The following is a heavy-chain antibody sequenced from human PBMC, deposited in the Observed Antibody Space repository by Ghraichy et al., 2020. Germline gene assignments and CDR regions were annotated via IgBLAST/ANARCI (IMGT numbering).Heavy chain of an antibody. J-gene: IGHJ4*02. CDR1: GGSFSGYY. D-gene: IGHD3-10*01. V-gene: IGHV4-34*01. Sequence: SETLSLTCAVYGGSFSGYYWSWIRQPPGKGLEWIGEINHSGSTNYNPSLKSRVIISVDTSKNQFSLKLSSVTAADTAVYYCARRGSGGGSQNLDYWGQGILVAVSS. CDR3: ARRGSGGGSQNLDY. CDR2: INHSGST.